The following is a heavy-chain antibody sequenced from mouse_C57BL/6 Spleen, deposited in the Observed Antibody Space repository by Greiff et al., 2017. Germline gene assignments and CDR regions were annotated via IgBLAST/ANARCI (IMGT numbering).Heavy chain of an antibody. CDR3: ARSPSYYDYDQLFAY. V-gene: IGHV1-9*01. CDR2: ILPGSGST. CDR1: GYTFTGYW. J-gene: IGHJ3*01. D-gene: IGHD2-4*01. Sequence: QVQLQQSGAELMKPGASVKLSCKATGYTFTGYWIEWVKQRPGHGLEWIGEILPGSGSTNYNEKFKGKATFTADTSSNTAYMQHSSLTTEDSAISCCARSPSYYDYDQLFAYWGQGTLVTVSA.